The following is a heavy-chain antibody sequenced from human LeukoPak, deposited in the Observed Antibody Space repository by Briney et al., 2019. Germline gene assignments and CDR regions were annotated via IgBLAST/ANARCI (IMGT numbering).Heavy chain of an antibody. Sequence: SETLSLTCTVSGGSISSGDYYWSWIRQPPGKGLEWIGYIYYSGSTYYNPSLKSRVTISVDTSKNQFSLKLSSVTAADTAVYYCARDNYSSSWYRPFDYWGQGTLVTVSS. CDR3: ARDNYSSSWYRPFDY. CDR2: IYYSGST. CDR1: GGSISSGDYY. V-gene: IGHV4-30-4*01. J-gene: IGHJ4*02. D-gene: IGHD6-13*01.